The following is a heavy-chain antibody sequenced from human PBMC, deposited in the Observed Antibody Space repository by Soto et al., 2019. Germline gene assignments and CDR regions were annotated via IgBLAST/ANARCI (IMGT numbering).Heavy chain of an antibody. CDR3: AREISSGWYQCYFDY. CDR2: IYTSGST. J-gene: IGHJ4*02. Sequence: SETLSLTCTVSGGSISSYYWSWIRQPAGKGLEWIGRIYTSGSTNYNPSIKSRVTMSGDTSKNQFSLKLSSVTAADTAVYYCAREISSGWYQCYFDYWGQGTRGTVSS. D-gene: IGHD6-19*01. CDR1: GGSISSYY. V-gene: IGHV4-4*07.